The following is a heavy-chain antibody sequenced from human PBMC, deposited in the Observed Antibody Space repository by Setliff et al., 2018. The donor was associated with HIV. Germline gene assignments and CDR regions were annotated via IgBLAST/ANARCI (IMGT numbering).Heavy chain of an antibody. CDR1: GGSVSSSSSY. D-gene: IGHD3-22*01. V-gene: IGHV4-39*01. CDR2: VCYSRSS. J-gene: IGHJ4*02. CDR3: ARHGVDDTSANYFRFGVHDH. Sequence: PSETLSLTCTVSGGSVSSSSSYGGWFRQPPGKGLEWIGNVCYSRSSYYNPSLKSLVTISVDTSKNQFSLQLSSVTAADTAVYYCARHGVDDTSANYFRFGVHDHWGQGTLVTVSS.